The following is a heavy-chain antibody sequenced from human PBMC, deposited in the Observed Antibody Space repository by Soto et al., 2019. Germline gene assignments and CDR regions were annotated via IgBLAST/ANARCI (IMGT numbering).Heavy chain of an antibody. CDR2: IYSGGST. Sequence: GGSLRLSCAASGFTVSSNYMSWVRQAPGKGLEWVSVIYSGGSTYYADSVKGRFTISRDNSKNTLYLQMNSLRAEDTAVYYCARATITMVRGIGAFDIWGQGTMVTVSS. D-gene: IGHD3-10*01. J-gene: IGHJ3*02. CDR3: ARATITMVRGIGAFDI. CDR1: GFTVSSNY. V-gene: IGHV3-66*01.